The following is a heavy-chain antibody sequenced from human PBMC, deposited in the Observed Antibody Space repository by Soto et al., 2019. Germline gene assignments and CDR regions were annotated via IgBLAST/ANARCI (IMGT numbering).Heavy chain of an antibody. J-gene: IGHJ6*02. D-gene: IGHD1-26*01. CDR2: ISYDGSNK. V-gene: IGHV3-30-3*01. CDR1: GFTFSSYA. CDR3: ARASRVRATSPHYDMDV. Sequence: QVQLVESGGGVVQPGRSLRLSCAASGFTFSSYAIHWVRQAPGKGLEWVAVISYDGSNKYYADSVKGRFTISRDNSKNTLYVQMNSLRPGDTAVYYCARASRVRATSPHYDMDVWGQGTTVTVSS.